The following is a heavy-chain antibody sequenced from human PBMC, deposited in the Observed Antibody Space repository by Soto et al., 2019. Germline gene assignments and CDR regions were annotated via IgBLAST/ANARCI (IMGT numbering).Heavy chain of an antibody. Sequence: GGSLRLSCAASGFTFSSYSMNWVRQAPGKGLEWVSSISSSSSYIYYADSVKGRFTISRDNSKNTLYLQMNSLRAEDTAVYYCAKTLYYYDSSGYQWGQGTLVTVSS. CDR3: AKTLYYYDSSGYQ. CDR1: GFTFSSYS. D-gene: IGHD3-22*01. CDR2: ISSSSSYI. J-gene: IGHJ4*02. V-gene: IGHV3-21*04.